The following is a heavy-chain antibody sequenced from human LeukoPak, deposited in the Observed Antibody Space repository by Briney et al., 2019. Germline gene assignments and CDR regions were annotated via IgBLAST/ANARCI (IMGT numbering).Heavy chain of an antibody. J-gene: IGHJ4*02. CDR1: GFTFRSYG. Sequence: PGGSLRLSCVVSGFTFRSYGMHWVRQAPGKGLEWVAGISDSGNHQSYADSVKGRFTISRDNSKNTLFLQMNSLRVEDTAVYYCAKEIHASGGFDYWGQGTLVTVSS. CDR2: ISDSGNHQ. D-gene: IGHD2-2*01. V-gene: IGHV3-30*18. CDR3: AKEIHASGGFDY.